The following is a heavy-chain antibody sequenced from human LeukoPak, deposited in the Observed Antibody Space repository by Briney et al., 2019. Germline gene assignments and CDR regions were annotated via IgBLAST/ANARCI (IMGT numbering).Heavy chain of an antibody. CDR3: ARQAGAAPFDY. CDR1: GGSINSNY. J-gene: IGHJ4*02. D-gene: IGHD1-26*01. V-gene: IGHV4-59*05. CDR2: IYYSGST. Sequence: SETLSLTCTVSGGSINSNYWNWIRQPPGKGLEWIGSIYYSGSTHYNPSLKSRVTISVDTSKNQFSLKLSSVTAADTAVYYCARQAGAAPFDYWGQGTLVTVSS.